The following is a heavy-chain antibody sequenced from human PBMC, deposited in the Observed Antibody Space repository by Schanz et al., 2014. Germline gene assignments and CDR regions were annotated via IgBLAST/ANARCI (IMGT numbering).Heavy chain of an antibody. D-gene: IGHD1-26*01. V-gene: IGHV3-7*01. CDR3: ARNLGG. J-gene: IGHJ4*02. Sequence: EVQLLESGGGLVQPGGSLRLSCAASGFTFSSYAMSWVRQAQGKGLEWVANIKEDGSVKDNVDSVKGRFTISRDNAKNALYLQMSTRRPEAAALYYCARNLGGRGQGTLVTVSS. CDR2: IKEDGSVK. CDR1: GFTFSSYA.